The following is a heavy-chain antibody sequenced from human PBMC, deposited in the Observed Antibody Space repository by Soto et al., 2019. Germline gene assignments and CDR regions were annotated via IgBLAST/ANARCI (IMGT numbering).Heavy chain of an antibody. V-gene: IGHV3-74*01. J-gene: IGHJ6*02. D-gene: IGHD1-26*01. Sequence: PGGSLRLSCAASGFTFSIYWMHWVRQAPGKGPVWVSRIDNAGSSARYADSVKGRFTISRDNAKNTVYLQMNSLRAEDTAVYYCTRVGGSVSGMDVWGQGTTVTSP. CDR2: IDNAGSSA. CDR1: GFTFSIYW. CDR3: TRVGGSVSGMDV.